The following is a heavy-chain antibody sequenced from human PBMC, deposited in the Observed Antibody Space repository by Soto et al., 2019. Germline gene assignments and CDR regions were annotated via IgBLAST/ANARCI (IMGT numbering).Heavy chain of an antibody. V-gene: IGHV3-30-3*01. Sequence: LSISLAASGVNFSTYTIHWVRQTPGKGLEWVALISYDGSNNYYADSVKGRFTISRDNSKNTLYLQMTSLRAGDTAVYFCARGSQYYYDGSGPLDCWGQGTLVTVSS. CDR3: ARGSQYYYDGSGPLDC. J-gene: IGHJ4*02. CDR2: ISYDGSNN. CDR1: GVNFSTYT. D-gene: IGHD3-22*01.